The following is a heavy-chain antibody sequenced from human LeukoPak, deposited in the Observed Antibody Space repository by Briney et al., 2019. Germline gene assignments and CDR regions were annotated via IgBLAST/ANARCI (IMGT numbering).Heavy chain of an antibody. J-gene: IGHJ4*02. V-gene: IGHV3-53*01. D-gene: IGHD4-17*01. CDR2: IYSGGST. CDR3: ATRMVTTWAFDY. CDR1: GSTVSHNY. Sequence: PGGSLRLSCAASGSTVSHNYMSWVRQAPGKGLEWVSVIYSGGSTYYADSVKGRFTISRDNSKNTLYLQMNTLRAEDTAVYYCATRMVTTWAFDYWGQGTLVTVSS.